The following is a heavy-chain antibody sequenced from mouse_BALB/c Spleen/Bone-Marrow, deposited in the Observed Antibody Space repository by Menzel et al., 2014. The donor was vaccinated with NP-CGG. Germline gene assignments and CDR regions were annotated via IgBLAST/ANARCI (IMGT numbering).Heavy chain of an antibody. D-gene: IGHD1-1*01. V-gene: IGHV4-1*02. CDR1: GFDFSRYW. CDR2: INPDSSTI. CDR3: ARLSYYGRFAY. J-gene: IGHJ3*01. Sequence: VQLKESGGGLVQPGGSLKLSCAASGFDFSRYWMSWVRQAPGKGLEWIGEINPDSSTINYTPSLKDKFIISRDNAKNTLYLRMSKVRFEATALYYCARLSYYGRFAYWGQGTLVTVSA.